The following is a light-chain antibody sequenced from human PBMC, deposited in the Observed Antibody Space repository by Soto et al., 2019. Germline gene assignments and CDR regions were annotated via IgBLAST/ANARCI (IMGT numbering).Light chain of an antibody. CDR1: QSISTY. CDR3: QQSYSAVYT. J-gene: IGKJ2*01. V-gene: IGKV1-39*01. CDR2: GAS. Sequence: DIQMTQSPSSLSASVGDRATITCRASQSISTYLNWYQQKPGKVPNLLIYGASNLQSGVPSRFSGSGSGTDFTLTISSLQPEDCATYYCQQSYSAVYTFGQGTKLEIK.